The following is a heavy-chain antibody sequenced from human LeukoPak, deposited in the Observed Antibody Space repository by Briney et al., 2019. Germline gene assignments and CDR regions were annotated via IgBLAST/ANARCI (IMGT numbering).Heavy chain of an antibody. CDR1: GYTFTSFD. Sequence: GASVKVSCKASGYTFTSFDINWVRQATGQGLKWRGWMNPNSGNTGYAQKFQGRVTMTRNTAISTAYMELSSLRSEDTAVYYCARESGFYGSGSRYWGQGTLVTVSS. V-gene: IGHV1-8*01. CDR3: ARESGFYGSGSRY. CDR2: MNPNSGNT. J-gene: IGHJ4*02. D-gene: IGHD3-10*01.